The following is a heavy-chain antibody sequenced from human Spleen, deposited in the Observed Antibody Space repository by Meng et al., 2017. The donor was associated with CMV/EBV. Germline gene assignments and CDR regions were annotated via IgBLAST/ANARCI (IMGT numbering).Heavy chain of an antibody. D-gene: IGHD4-11*01. CDR3: ARDMYSNYASPYNWFDP. V-gene: IGHV1-2*02. CDR2: ISPNNDGT. CDR1: GYTFTGYY. J-gene: IGHJ5*02. Sequence: ASVKVSCKASGYTFTGYYIHWVRQAPGQGLEWMGWISPNNDGTRYAQKFQGRVTMTRDLSISTVYMELSSLRSDDMAVYYCARDMYSNYASPYNWFDPWGQETLVTVSS.